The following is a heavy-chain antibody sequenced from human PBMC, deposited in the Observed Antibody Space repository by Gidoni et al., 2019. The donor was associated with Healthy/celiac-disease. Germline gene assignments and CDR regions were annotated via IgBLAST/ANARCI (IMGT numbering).Heavy chain of an antibody. CDR1: GGSISSGSYY. CDR2: IYTRGST. CDR3: ARRTYSSTHYYYYMDV. V-gene: IGHV4-61*02. J-gene: IGHJ6*03. Sequence: QVQLQESGPGLVKPSQTLSRTCTVSGGSISSGSYYGSWIRQPDGKGLEGIGRIYTRGSTNYNPTLKSRVTISVDTSKNQFSLNLSSVTAADTAVYYCARRTYSSTHYYYYMDVWGKGTTVTVSS. D-gene: IGHD6-13*01.